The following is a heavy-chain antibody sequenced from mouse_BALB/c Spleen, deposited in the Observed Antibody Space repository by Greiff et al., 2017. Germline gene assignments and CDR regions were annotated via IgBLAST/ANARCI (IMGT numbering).Heavy chain of an antibody. J-gene: IGHJ4*01. CDR2: IWAGGST. V-gene: IGHV2-9*02. Sequence: QVQLKESGPGLVAPSQSLSITCTVSGFSLTSYGVHWVRQPPGKGLEWLGVIWAGGSTNYNSALMSRLSISKDNSKSQVFSKMNSLQTDDTAMYYCARDQRAPDPYAMDYWGQGTSVTVSS. CDR1: GFSLTSYG. CDR3: ARDQRAPDPYAMDY.